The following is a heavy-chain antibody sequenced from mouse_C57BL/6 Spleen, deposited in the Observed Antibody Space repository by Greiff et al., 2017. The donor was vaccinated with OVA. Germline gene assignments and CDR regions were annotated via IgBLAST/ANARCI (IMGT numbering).Heavy chain of an antibody. V-gene: IGHV1-18*01. CDR1: GYTFTDYN. Sequence: EVQLQQSGPELVKPGASVKIPCKASGYTFTDYNMDWVKQSPGKSLEWIGDINPNNGGTIYNQKFKGKATLTVDKSSSTAYMELRSLTSEDTAVYYCARGPSYGSSYGYAMDYWGQGTSVTVSS. CDR2: INPNNGGT. CDR3: ARGPSYGSSYGYAMDY. D-gene: IGHD1-1*01. J-gene: IGHJ4*01.